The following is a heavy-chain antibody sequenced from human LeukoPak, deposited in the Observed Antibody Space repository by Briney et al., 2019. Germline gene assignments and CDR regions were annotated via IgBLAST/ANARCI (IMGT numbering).Heavy chain of an antibody. J-gene: IGHJ4*02. V-gene: IGHV3-11*01. CDR3: TSHGEIHYASGWGATYDH. CDR2: ISSSGSTI. D-gene: IGHD3-10*01. CDR1: GFTFSDYY. Sequence: GGSLRLSCAASGFTFSDYYMSWIRQAPGKGLEWVSYISSSGSTIYYADSVKGRFTISRDNAKNSLYLQMNSLNTEDTAVYYCTSHGEIHYASGWGATYDHWGQGTLVTVSS.